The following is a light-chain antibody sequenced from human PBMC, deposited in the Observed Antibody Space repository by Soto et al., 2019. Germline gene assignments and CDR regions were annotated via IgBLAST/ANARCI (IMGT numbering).Light chain of an antibody. J-gene: IGLJ3*02. V-gene: IGLV1-40*01. CDR2: GNN. Sequence: QSVLTQPPSGSVAPGQRVTIPCTGSSSNIGAGNDVNWYEQLPGTAPKLLIYGNNNRPSGVPDRLSGSKSGTSASLAITGLQAEDEADYYCQSYDSSLSGWVFGGGTKVTVL. CDR1: SSNIGAGND. CDR3: QSYDSSLSGWV.